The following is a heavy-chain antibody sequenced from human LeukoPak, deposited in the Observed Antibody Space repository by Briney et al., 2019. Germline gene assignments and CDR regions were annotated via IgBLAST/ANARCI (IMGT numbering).Heavy chain of an antibody. CDR2: IIPIFGTA. CDR3: ARVPRWATAWYYFDY. D-gene: IGHD5-24*01. Sequence: SVKVSCKASGGTFSSYAISWVRQAPGQGLEWMGRIIPIFGTANYAQKFQGRVTITTDESTSTAYMELSSLRSEDTAVYYCARVPRWATAWYYFDYWGQGTLVTVSS. V-gene: IGHV1-69*05. J-gene: IGHJ4*02. CDR1: GGTFSSYA.